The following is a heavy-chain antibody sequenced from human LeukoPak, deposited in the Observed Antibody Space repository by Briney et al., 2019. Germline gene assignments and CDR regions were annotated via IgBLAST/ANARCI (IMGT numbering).Heavy chain of an antibody. J-gene: IGHJ4*02. D-gene: IGHD6-19*01. CDR2: ISGSGGST. Sequence: AGGSLRLSCAASGFTFSSFAMNWVRQAPGKGLEWVSAISGSGGSTYYADSVKGRFTISRDNSKNTLYLQMNSLRAEDTAVYYCAKDRHSSGWYFDYWGQGTLVNVSS. CDR3: AKDRHSSGWYFDY. CDR1: GFTFSSFA. V-gene: IGHV3-23*01.